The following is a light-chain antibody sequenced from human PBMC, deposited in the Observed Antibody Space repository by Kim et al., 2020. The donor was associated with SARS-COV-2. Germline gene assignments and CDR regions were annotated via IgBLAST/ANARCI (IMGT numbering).Light chain of an antibody. Sequence: SYELTQPPSVSVSPGQTATITCSGERLEDKYASWYQQKPGQSPVLVVYQDTKRPSGIPERFSGFSSGNTATLTISGTQAMDEADYYCQAWDSSTGVVFGGGTQLTVL. CDR3: QAWDSSTGVV. CDR2: QDT. V-gene: IGLV3-1*01. CDR1: RLEDKY. J-gene: IGLJ3*02.